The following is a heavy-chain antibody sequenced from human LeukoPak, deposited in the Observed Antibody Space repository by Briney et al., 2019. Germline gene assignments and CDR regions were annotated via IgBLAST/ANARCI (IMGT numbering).Heavy chain of an antibody. CDR1: GGSISSGGYY. V-gene: IGHV4-30-2*01. Sequence: PSQTLSLTCTVSGGSISSGGYYWSRIRQPPGKGLEWIGEINHSGSTNYNPSLKSRVTISVDTSKNQFSLKLSSVTAADTAVYYCARPRSVQSHAFDIWGQGTMVTVSS. CDR2: INHSGST. J-gene: IGHJ3*02. D-gene: IGHD6-19*01. CDR3: ARPRSVQSHAFDI.